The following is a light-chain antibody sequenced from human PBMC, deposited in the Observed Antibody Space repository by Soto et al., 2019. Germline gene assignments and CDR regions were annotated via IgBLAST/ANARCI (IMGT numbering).Light chain of an antibody. CDR2: DVT. CDR1: NSDIGGDNY. Sequence: QSALTQPASVSESPGQSITIPCTGTNSDIGGDNYVSWYHQSPGKAPNLLIFDVTNRPSGVSHRLSGSKSANTASPPISALQAADEAIYYYSYYKSTSTLVVFGGGTQLTVL. J-gene: IGLJ2*01. V-gene: IGLV2-14*01. CDR3: SYYKSTSTLVV.